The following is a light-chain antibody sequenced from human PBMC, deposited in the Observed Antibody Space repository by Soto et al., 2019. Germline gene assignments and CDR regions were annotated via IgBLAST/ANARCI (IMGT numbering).Light chain of an antibody. CDR2: QAS. V-gene: IGKV1-5*03. CDR1: QTISSW. Sequence: DIQMTQSPSALSASVGDRVTITCLASQTISSWLAWYQQKPGEAPRLLIYQASSLETEVPSRFSGSGSGTEFTLTISSLQPGDFATYYCQQLNSYPRTFGPGTKVDI. CDR3: QQLNSYPRT. J-gene: IGKJ3*01.